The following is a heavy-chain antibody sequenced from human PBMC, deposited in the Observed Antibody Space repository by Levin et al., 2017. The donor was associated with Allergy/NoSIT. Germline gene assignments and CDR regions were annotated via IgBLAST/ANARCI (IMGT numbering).Heavy chain of an antibody. CDR3: ARGPWESITGTSSYGMDV. V-gene: IGHV1-8*01. CDR1: GYTFTSYD. CDR2: MNPNSGNT. Sequence: ASVKVSCKASGYTFTSYDINWVRQATGQGLEWMGWMNPNSGNTGYAQKFQGRVTMTRNTSISTAYMELSSLRSEDTAVYYCARGPWESITGTSSYGMDVWGQGTTVTVSS. D-gene: IGHD1-7*01. J-gene: IGHJ6*02.